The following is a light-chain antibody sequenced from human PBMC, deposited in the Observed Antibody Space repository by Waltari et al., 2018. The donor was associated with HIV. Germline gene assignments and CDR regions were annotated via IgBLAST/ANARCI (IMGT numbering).Light chain of an antibody. Sequence: DVVVCQSLESLSPAVLERSPLNCASIHSRSYSFINNTYLAWYQQKPRQPPKFLLYWASSRGSGVPDRFTGGGGGTDFTLTISSLQAEDVAVYYCQQNYHVPYTFGQGTKLEIK. CDR3: QQNYHVPYT. J-gene: IGKJ2*01. V-gene: IGKV4-1*01. CDR2: WAS. CDR1: HSRSYSFINNTY.